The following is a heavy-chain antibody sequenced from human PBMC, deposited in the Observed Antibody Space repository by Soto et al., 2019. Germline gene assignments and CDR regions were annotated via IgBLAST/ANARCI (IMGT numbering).Heavy chain of an antibody. CDR1: GYTFTSYA. Sequence: QVQLVQSGAEVKKPGASVKVSCKASGYTFTSYAMHWVRQAPGQRLEWMGWINAGNGHTKYSQKFQGRVTITRDTSASTAYMELSSLRSEDTAVYYCARDRGYSGYNYYYYGMDVWGQGTTVTVSS. CDR3: ARDRGYSGYNYYYYGMDV. CDR2: INAGNGHT. D-gene: IGHD5-12*01. J-gene: IGHJ6*02. V-gene: IGHV1-3*01.